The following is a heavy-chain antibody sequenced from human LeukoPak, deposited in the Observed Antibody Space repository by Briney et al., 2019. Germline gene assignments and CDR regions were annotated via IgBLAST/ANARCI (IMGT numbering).Heavy chain of an antibody. V-gene: IGHV3-23*01. CDR1: GFTFSSYA. CDR2: ISGSGGST. D-gene: IGHD3-22*01. Sequence: GGSLRLSCAASGFTFSSYAMSWVRQAPGKGLEWVSAISGSGGSTYYADSVKGRFTISRDNSKNTLYLQMNSLRAEDTAVYYCAKEINPHYDSSGYVFDYWGQGTLVTVSS. J-gene: IGHJ4*02. CDR3: AKEINPHYDSSGYVFDY.